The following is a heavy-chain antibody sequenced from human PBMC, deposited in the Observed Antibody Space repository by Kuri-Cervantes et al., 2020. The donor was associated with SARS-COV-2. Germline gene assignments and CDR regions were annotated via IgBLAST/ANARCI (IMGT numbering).Heavy chain of an antibody. CDR1: GFTFSNYG. J-gene: IGHJ6*03. D-gene: IGHD4-17*01. Sequence: GGSLRLSCAASGFTFSNYGMNWVRQAPGKGLEWVSVIYSGGSTYYADSVKGRFTISRDNSKNTLYLQMNSLRAEDTAVYYCAKVRPRNTYDYGDYGGLDVWGKGTTVTVSS. CDR2: IYSGGST. CDR3: AKVRPRNTYDYGDYGGLDV. V-gene: IGHV3-NL1*01.